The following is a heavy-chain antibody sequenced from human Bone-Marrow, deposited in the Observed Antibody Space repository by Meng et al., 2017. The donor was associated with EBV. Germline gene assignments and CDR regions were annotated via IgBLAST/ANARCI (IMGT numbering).Heavy chain of an antibody. V-gene: IGHV1-18*01. J-gene: IGHJ4*02. CDR2: ISYSAYNGNT. Sequence: QVHLLQSGAEVNKPGASWMVSCKASGYTSTSYGITWVRQAPGQGLEWMGWISYSAYNGNTKYAQKLQDRVSMTMDTSWSTVYMELRSLTSDDTAVYYCAKNGGAGWYYEFDYWGQGTLVTV. D-gene: IGHD2/OR15-2a*01. CDR1: GYTSTSYG. CDR3: AKNGGAGWYYEFDY.